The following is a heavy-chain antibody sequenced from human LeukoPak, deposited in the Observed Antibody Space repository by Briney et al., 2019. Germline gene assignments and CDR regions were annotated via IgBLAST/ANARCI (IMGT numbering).Heavy chain of an antibody. V-gene: IGHV4-39*07. CDR3: ARKEGGQLVNTRRWFDP. D-gene: IGHD6-13*01. Sequence: SETLSLTCTVSGGSISSSNYYWGWLRQPPGKGLEWIGYISYSGSTYYNPSLKSRVTISVDTSKNQFSLKVRSVTAADTAVYYCARKEGGQLVNTRRWFDPWGQGTLVTVSS. CDR2: ISYSGST. J-gene: IGHJ5*02. CDR1: GGSISSSNYY.